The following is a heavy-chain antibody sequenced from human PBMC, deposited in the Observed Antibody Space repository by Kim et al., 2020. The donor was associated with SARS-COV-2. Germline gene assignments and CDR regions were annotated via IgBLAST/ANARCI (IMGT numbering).Heavy chain of an antibody. J-gene: IGHJ5*02. V-gene: IGHV1-69*13. CDR2: IIPIFGTA. CDR1: GGTFSSYA. Sequence: SVKVSCKASGGTFSSYAISWVRQAPGQGLEWMGGIIPIFGTANYAQKFQGRVTITADEYTSTAYMELSSLRSEDTAVYYCTSLHITMVRGALPWGQGTLVTVSS. D-gene: IGHD3-10*01. CDR3: TSLHITMVRGALP.